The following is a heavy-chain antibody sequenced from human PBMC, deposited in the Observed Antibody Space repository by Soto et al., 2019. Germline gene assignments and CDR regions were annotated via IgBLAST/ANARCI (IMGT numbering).Heavy chain of an antibody. J-gene: IGHJ4*02. CDR3: ARDGYSYGPTYDY. CDR2: IIPIFGTA. D-gene: IGHD5-18*01. Sequence: SVKVSCKASGGTFSSYAISWVRQAPGQGLEWMGGIIPIFGTANYAQKFQGRVTITADESTSTAYMELSSLRSEDTAVYYCARDGYSYGPTYDYWGQGTLVTVSS. CDR1: GGTFSSYA. V-gene: IGHV1-69*13.